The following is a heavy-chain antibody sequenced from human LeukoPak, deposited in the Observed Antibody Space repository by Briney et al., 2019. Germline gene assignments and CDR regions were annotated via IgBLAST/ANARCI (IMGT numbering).Heavy chain of an antibody. J-gene: IGHJ3*02. CDR2: VSGNGAYT. CDR3: AKLAVTNSDAFDI. D-gene: IGHD4-17*01. Sequence: GGSLRLSCAASGFTFSSFAMSWVRQAPGKGLQWVSTVSGNGAYTYYPDSVRGRFTISRDRSRNTVYLQVNSLSAEDTAVYYCAKLAVTNSDAFDIWGQGTMVTVSS. CDR1: GFTFSSFA. V-gene: IGHV3-23*01.